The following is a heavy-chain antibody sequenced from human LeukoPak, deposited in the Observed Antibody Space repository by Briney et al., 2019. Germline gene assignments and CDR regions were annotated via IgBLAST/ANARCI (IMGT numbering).Heavy chain of an antibody. CDR3: TRGSIAYYYMDV. J-gene: IGHJ6*03. Sequence: TSETLSLTCTVSGGSISSYYWSWIRQPPGKGLEWIGYIYYSGSTNYNPSLKSRVTISVDTSKNQFSLKLSSVTAADTAVYYCTRGSIAYYYMDVWGKGTTVTISS. D-gene: IGHD3-22*01. CDR1: GGSISSYY. CDR2: IYYSGST. V-gene: IGHV4-59*01.